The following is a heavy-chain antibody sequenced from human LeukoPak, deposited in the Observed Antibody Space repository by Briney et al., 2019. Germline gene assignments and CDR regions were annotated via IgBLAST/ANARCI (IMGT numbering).Heavy chain of an antibody. J-gene: IGHJ6*03. Sequence: ASVKVSCKASGYTFTSYGISWVRQAPGQGLEWMGWISAYNGNTNYAQKLQGRVTMTTDTSTSTAYMELRSLRSDDTAVYYCAAGQLGVDYYYMDVWGKGATVTVSS. CDR3: AAGQLGVDYYYMDV. CDR1: GYTFTSYG. V-gene: IGHV1-18*01. D-gene: IGHD6-6*01. CDR2: ISAYNGNT.